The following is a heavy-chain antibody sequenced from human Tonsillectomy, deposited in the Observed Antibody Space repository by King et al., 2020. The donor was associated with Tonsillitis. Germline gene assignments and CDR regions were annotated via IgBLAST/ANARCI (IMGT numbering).Heavy chain of an antibody. CDR2: LYVDDVE. Sequence: ITLKESGPTLVKPTQTLTLTCTFSGFSLSTSGVGVGLICQPPGKALEWLALLYVDDVERYSPSLKSRLTITKDSSKSQVVLTMTNMDPVDTATYYCAHSPFERGYFDLWGRGTLVTVSS. V-gene: IGHV2-5*02. CDR3: AHSPFERGYFDL. D-gene: IGHD3-10*01. J-gene: IGHJ2*01. CDR1: GFSLSTSGVG.